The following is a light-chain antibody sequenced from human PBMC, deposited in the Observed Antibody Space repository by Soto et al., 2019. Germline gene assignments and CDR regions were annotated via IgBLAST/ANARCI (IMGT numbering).Light chain of an antibody. CDR3: QKNYSTPFT. J-gene: IGKJ3*01. CDR1: QTISNY. CDR2: AAS. Sequence: DIQMTQSPSSLSASVGDRVTINCRASQTISNYLNWYQEKPGKAPKLLIYAASNLQSGVPSRFSGSGSRTEFTLTISNLQPEDFAIYYCQKNYSTPFTFGPGTKLDI. V-gene: IGKV1-39*01.